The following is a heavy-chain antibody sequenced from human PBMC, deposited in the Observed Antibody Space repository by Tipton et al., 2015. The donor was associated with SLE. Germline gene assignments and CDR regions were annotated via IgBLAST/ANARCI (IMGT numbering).Heavy chain of an antibody. CDR2: ISYDGSNK. CDR1: GFTFSSYG. Sequence: RSLRLSCAASGFTFSSYGMHWVRQAPGKGLEWVAVISYDGSNKYYADSVKGRFTISRDNSKNTLYLQMNSLRAEDTAVYYCAKRPDYGDYWGQGTLVTVSS. J-gene: IGHJ4*02. CDR3: AKRPDYGDY. V-gene: IGHV3-30*18.